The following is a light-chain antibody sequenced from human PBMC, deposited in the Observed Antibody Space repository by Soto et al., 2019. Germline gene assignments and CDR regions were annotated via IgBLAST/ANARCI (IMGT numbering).Light chain of an antibody. J-gene: IGKJ1*01. CDR1: QSISGR. Sequence: DIQMTQSPSTLSATVGDRVTITCRASQSISGRLAWYQQKPGKAPNLLIYKASSLESGVPSRFSGSGSGAEFTLTISSQQPDDFATYYCQQYNTYSGTFAQGTMGDI. CDR2: KAS. CDR3: QQYNTYSGT. V-gene: IGKV1-5*03.